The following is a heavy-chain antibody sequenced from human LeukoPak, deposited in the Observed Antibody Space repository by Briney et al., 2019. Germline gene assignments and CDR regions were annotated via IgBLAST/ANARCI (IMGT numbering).Heavy chain of an antibody. D-gene: IGHD2-15*01. CDR2: IIPIFGTA. CDR3: ARSPGGYYYYYMDV. CDR1: GGTFSSYA. J-gene: IGHJ6*03. V-gene: IGHV1-69*13. Sequence: ASVKVSCKASGGTFSSYAISWVRQAPGQGLEWMGGIIPIFGTANYAQKFQGRVTITADESTSTAYMELSSLRSEDTAVYYCARSPGGYYYYYMDVWGKGTTVTISS.